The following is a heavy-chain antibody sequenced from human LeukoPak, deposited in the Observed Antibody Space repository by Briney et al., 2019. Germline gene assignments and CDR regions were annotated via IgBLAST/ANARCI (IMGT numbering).Heavy chain of an antibody. CDR2: LYSDGNT. J-gene: IGHJ4*02. V-gene: IGHV3-53*01. Sequence: GGSLRLSCAASGFTVITNDMTWVRQAPGKGLEWVSVLYSDGNTKYADSVQGRFTISRDNAQQYLFLQMNSLRVEDTAVYYCTREKNRDVAGEAIMGGEPYGFWGQGEMVTVSS. D-gene: IGHD1-14*01. CDR1: GFTVITND. CDR3: TREKNRDVAGEAIMGGEPYGF.